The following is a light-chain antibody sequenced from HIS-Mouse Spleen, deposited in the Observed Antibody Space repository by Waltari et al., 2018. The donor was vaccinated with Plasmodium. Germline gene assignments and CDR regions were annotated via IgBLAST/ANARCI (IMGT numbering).Light chain of an antibody. CDR3: QAWDSSTYV. V-gene: IGLV3-1*01. Sequence: SYELTQPPSVSVSPGQTASITCSGDKLGAKYACWYQQKPGQSPVLGIYQDSKRPSGIPERFSGSNSGNTATLTISGTQAMDEADYYCQAWDSSTYVFGTGTKVTVL. CDR2: QDS. J-gene: IGLJ1*01. CDR1: KLGAKY.